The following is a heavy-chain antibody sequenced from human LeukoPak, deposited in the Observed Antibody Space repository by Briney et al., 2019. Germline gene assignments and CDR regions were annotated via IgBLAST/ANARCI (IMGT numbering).Heavy chain of an antibody. CDR2: INHSGST. Sequence: SETLSLTCAVYGGSFSGYYWSWIRQPPGKGLEWIGEINHSGSTNYNPSLKSRVTISVDTSKNQFSLKLSSVTAADTAVYYCARRSIGYYGAWYFDYWGQGTLVTVSS. J-gene: IGHJ4*02. D-gene: IGHD3-22*01. CDR3: ARRSIGYYGAWYFDY. V-gene: IGHV4-34*01. CDR1: GGSFSGYY.